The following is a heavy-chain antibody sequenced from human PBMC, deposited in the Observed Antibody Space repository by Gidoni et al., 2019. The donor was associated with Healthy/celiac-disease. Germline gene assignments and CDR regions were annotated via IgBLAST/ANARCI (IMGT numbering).Heavy chain of an antibody. CDR1: GFTFGSYD. CDR2: IGTAGDT. Sequence: EVQLVESGGGLVQPGGSLRLSCAASGFTFGSYDMHWVRQATGKGLEWVSAIGTAGDTYYPGSVKGRFTISRENAKNSLYLQMNSLRAGDTAVYYCARDSYPRGFDPWGQGTLVTVSS. D-gene: IGHD2-2*01. CDR3: ARDSYPRGFDP. V-gene: IGHV3-13*04. J-gene: IGHJ5*02.